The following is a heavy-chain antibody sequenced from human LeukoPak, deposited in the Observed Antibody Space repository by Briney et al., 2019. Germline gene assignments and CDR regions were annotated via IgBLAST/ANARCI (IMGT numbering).Heavy chain of an antibody. CDR2: IYYSGST. D-gene: IGHD3-10*01. CDR3: ARSPPYKSSYYYGSGTQFDY. CDR1: GGSFSGYY. Sequence: SETLSLTCAVYGGSFSGYYWSWIRQHPGKGLEWIGYIYYSGSTCYNPSLKSRVTISVDTSKNQFSLKLSSVTAADTAVYYCARSPPYKSSYYYGSGTQFDYWGQGTLVTVSS. V-gene: IGHV4-31*11. J-gene: IGHJ4*02.